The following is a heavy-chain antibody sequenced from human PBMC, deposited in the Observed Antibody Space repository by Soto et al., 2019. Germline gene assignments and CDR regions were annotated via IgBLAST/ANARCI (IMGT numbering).Heavy chain of an antibody. J-gene: IGHJ4*02. CDR3: ASGTDYYDSSGYYGVFDY. V-gene: IGHV1-24*01. Sequence: GASVKVSCKVSGYTLTELSMHWVRQAPGKGLEWMGGFDPEDGNTNYAQKHRGRVTMTTDTSTSTAYMELRSLRSDDAAVYYCASGTDYYDSSGYYGVFDYWGQGTLVTVSS. CDR1: GYTLTELS. D-gene: IGHD3-22*01. CDR2: FDPEDGNT.